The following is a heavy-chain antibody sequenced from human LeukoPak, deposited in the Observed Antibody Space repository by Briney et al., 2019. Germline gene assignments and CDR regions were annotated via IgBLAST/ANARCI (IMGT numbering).Heavy chain of an antibody. CDR3: AKLGYDFWSGYYAYFDY. CDR2: ISGSGGST. J-gene: IGHJ4*02. D-gene: IGHD3-3*01. Sequence: GGSLRLSCAASGFTFSSYSMNWVRQAPGKGLEWVSAISGSGGSTYYADSVKGRFTISRDNSKNTLYLQMNSLRAEDTAVYYCAKLGYDFWSGYYAYFDYWGQGTLVTVSS. CDR1: GFTFSSYS. V-gene: IGHV3-23*01.